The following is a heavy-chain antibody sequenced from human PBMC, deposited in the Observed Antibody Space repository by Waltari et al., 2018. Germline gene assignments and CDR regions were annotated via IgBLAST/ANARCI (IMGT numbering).Heavy chain of an antibody. D-gene: IGHD3-10*01. Sequence: EVQLVESGGGLVQPGGSLRLSCAASGFPFSSYALCWVRPAPGKGLEWMGIIYPGDSDTRYSPSFQGQVTISADKSISTAYLQWSSLKASDTAMYYCARHRSRLLPGGDWGQGTLVTVSS. J-gene: IGHJ4*02. CDR1: GFPFSSYA. V-gene: IGHV5-51*01. CDR2: IYPGDSDT. CDR3: ARHRSRLLPGGD.